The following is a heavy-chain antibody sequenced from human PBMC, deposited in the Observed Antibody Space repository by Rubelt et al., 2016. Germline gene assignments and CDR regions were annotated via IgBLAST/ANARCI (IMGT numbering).Heavy chain of an antibody. J-gene: IGHJ4*02. D-gene: IGHD6-6*01. V-gene: IGHV4-39*01. Sequence: QVQLQESGPGLVKPSETLSLTCTVSGGSISSYYWGWIRQPPGKGLEWIGSIYYSGSTYYNPSLKRRVTISRDTSQNPFSRKLSSVTAADTAVYYCASPRYSSSSNFDYWGQGTLVTVSS. CDR3: ASPRYSSSSNFDY. CDR1: GGSISSYY. CDR2: IYYSGST.